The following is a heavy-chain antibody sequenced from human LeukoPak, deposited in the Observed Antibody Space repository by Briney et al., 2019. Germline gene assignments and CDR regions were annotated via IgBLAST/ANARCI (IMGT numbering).Heavy chain of an antibody. CDR2: ISSSSSTI. D-gene: IGHD3-22*01. CDR3: ARVTITMIVVVPDY. Sequence: GRSLRLSCVASGFTFSSYSMNWVRQAPGKGLEWVSYISSSSSTIYYADSVKGRFTISRDNAKNSLYLQMNSLRAEDTAVYYCARVTITMIVVVPDYWGQGTLVTVSS. J-gene: IGHJ4*02. CDR1: GFTFSSYS. V-gene: IGHV3-48*01.